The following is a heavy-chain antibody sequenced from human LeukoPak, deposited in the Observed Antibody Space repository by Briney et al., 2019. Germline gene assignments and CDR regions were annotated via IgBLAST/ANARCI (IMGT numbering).Heavy chain of an antibody. D-gene: IGHD1-14*01. CDR1: GFTFSSYS. CDR3: VKDNPLDY. J-gene: IGHJ4*02. V-gene: IGHV3-21*01. Sequence: GGSLRLSCVASGFTFSSYSMNWVRQAPGKGLEWVSSISSRSSYIYYADSVKGRFTISRDNSKNTLYLHINSLRAEDTAVYYCVKDNPLDYWGQGTLVIVSS. CDR2: ISSRSSYI.